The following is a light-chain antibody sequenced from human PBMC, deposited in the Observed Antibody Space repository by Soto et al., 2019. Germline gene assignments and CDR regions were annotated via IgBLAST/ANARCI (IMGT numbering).Light chain of an antibody. V-gene: IGKV3D-11*01. CDR2: DAS. CDR1: RGVSSY. Sequence: EIVLTQSPATLSLSPGERATLSCRASRGVSSYLAWYQQKPGQAPRLLIYDASNRATGIPARFSGSGPGTDFTLTISSLEPEDFAVYYCQQRSTFGQGTRLEIK. J-gene: IGKJ5*01. CDR3: QQRST.